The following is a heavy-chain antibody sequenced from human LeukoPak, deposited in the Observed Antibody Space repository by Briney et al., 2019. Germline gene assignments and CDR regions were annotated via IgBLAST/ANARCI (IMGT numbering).Heavy chain of an antibody. CDR3: ASFYSSGWYWYFDL. CDR1: GFSFSSYN. V-gene: IGHV3-48*01. J-gene: IGHJ2*01. CDR2: ISSSSSTI. D-gene: IGHD6-19*01. Sequence: GGSLRLSCAASGFSFSSYNMNWVRQAPGKGLEWVSYISSSSSTIYYADSVKGRFTISRDNAKNSLYLQMNSLRAGDTAVYYCASFYSSGWYWYFDLWGRGTLVTVSS.